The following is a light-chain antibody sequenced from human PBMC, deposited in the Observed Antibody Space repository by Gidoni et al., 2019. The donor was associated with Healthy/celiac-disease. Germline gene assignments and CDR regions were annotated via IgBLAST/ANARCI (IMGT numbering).Light chain of an antibody. J-gene: IGLJ1*01. V-gene: IGLV1-47*01. CDR2: RNN. CDR1: SSNIGSNY. CDR3: AAWDDSLSGPI. Sequence: QPVLSLPPSVSGRPGPGVTISCSGSSSNIGSNYVYWYQQLPGTAPKLLIYRNNQRPSGVPDRFSGSKSGTSASLAISGLRSEDEADYYCAAWDDSLSGPIFGTGTKVTVL.